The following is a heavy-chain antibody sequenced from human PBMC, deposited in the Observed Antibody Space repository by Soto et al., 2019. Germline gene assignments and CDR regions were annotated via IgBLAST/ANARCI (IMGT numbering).Heavy chain of an antibody. V-gene: IGHV4-39*01. CDR2: IYYSGST. J-gene: IGHJ4*02. D-gene: IGHD2-15*01. CDR3: ARHTPAISISDH. Sequence: QLQLQESGPGLVKPSETLSLTCTVSGGSISSSSYYWGWIRQPPGKGLEWIGSIYYSGSTYYNPSLQRRVTISVDTSKSQFSLKLSSVTAADTAVYYCARHTPAISISDHWGQGTLVTVSS. CDR1: GGSISSSSYY.